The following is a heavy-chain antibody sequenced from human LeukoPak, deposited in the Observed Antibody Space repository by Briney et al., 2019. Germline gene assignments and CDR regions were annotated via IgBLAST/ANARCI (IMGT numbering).Heavy chain of an antibody. CDR3: ARDGFVGAADY. CDR2: IWYDGSKT. D-gene: IGHD6-13*01. Sequence: GTSLRLSCAASGFTFSSHGMHWVRQAPGKGLDWVAVIWYDGSKTLYADSVKGQFTISRDNAKNSLFLQMNSLRVEDTAVFYCARDGFVGAADYWGQGTLVTVSS. J-gene: IGHJ4*02. V-gene: IGHV3-33*01. CDR1: GFTFSSHG.